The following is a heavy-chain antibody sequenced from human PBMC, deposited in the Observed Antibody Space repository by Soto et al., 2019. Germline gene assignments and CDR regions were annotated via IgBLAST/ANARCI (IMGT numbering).Heavy chain of an antibody. Sequence: PSETLSLTCAVSGGSISSSNWWSWVRQPPGKGLEWIGEIYHSGSTNYNPTLKSQDTITVDKSKNQFSLKLSSVTSAYTAVYYCARARWNLAANYYYGMDVWGQGTTVT. J-gene: IGHJ6*02. CDR3: ARARWNLAANYYYGMDV. CDR2: IYHSGST. D-gene: IGHD6-13*01. CDR1: GGSISSSNW. V-gene: IGHV4-4*02.